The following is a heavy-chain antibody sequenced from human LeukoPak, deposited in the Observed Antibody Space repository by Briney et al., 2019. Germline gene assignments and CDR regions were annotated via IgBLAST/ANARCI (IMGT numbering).Heavy chain of an antibody. CDR2: IYTSGST. Sequence: SETLSLTCTVSGGSISSYYWSWIRQPAGKGLEWIGRIYTSGSTNYNPSLKSRVAMSVDTSKNQFSLKLSSVTAADTAVYYCARCPYYYDSSRNAFDIWGQGTMVTVSS. J-gene: IGHJ3*02. D-gene: IGHD3-22*01. V-gene: IGHV4-4*07. CDR3: ARCPYYYDSSRNAFDI. CDR1: GGSISSYY.